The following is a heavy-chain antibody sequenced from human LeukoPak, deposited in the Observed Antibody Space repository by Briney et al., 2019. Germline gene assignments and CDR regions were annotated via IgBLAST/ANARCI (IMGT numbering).Heavy chain of an antibody. Sequence: ASVKVSCKASGYTFTGYYMHWVRQAPGQGLEWMGWINPNSGGTNYAQKFQGRVTMTRDTSISTAYMELSRLRSDDTAVYYCARDLLGYTAMVDYWGQGTLVTVSS. J-gene: IGHJ4*02. CDR2: INPNSGGT. CDR1: GYTFTGYY. D-gene: IGHD5-18*01. CDR3: ARDLLGYTAMVDY. V-gene: IGHV1-2*02.